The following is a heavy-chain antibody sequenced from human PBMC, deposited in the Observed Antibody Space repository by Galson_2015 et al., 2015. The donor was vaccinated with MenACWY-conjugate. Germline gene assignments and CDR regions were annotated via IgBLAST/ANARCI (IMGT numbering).Heavy chain of an antibody. CDR3: AKDLSVAEGLWDY. V-gene: IGHV3-30*02. CDR1: GFTFSSYG. J-gene: IGHJ4*02. CDR2: IRYDGSNK. Sequence: SLRLSCAASGFTFSSYGMHWVRQAPDKGLEWVAFIRYDGSNKYYADSVKGRFTISRDNSKNTLYLQMNSLRAEDTAVYYCAKDLSVAEGLWDYWGQGTLVTVSS. D-gene: IGHD6-19*01.